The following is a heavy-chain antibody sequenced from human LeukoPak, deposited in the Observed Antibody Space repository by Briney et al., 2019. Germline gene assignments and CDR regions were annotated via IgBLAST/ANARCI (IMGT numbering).Heavy chain of an antibody. D-gene: IGHD3-3*01. CDR2: ISSDGTYI. CDR1: RFTFNYYD. CDR3: ARAPRGYDFWSGYYPDY. V-gene: IGHV3-21*01. Sequence: GGSLRLFCAVSRFTFNYYDMNWVRQAPGKGLEWVSSISSDGTYIYYADSVKGRFTISRDTAKKSLYLHMNSLRVEDTAVYYCARAPRGYDFWSGYYPDYWGQGTLVTVSS. J-gene: IGHJ4*02.